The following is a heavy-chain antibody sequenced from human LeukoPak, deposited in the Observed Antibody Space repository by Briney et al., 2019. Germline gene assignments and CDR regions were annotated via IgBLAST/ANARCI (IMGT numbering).Heavy chain of an antibody. CDR3: VRLNWNYASSDS. Sequence: GGSLRLSCIASGFSFTTSSMNWVRQAPGKGLEWISYINSGSTTLYYADSVKGRFTISRDNAQNSLYLQMSTLGADDTAIYYCVRLNWNYASSDSWGQGTLVTVSS. CDR1: GFSFTTSS. D-gene: IGHD1-7*01. J-gene: IGHJ4*02. V-gene: IGHV3-48*01. CDR2: INSGSTTL.